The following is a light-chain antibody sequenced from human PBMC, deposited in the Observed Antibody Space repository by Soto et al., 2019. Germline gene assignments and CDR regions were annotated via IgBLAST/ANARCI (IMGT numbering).Light chain of an antibody. J-gene: IGLJ3*02. CDR2: EVT. Sequence: QSALTQPPSASGSRGQSVTISCTGTSVDINYVSWFQQHPGKAPKLIICEVTKRPSGVPDRFSGSXXGNTAXLTVSGLQDDDEADYYCSSYAGRDIWVFGGGTKLTVL. CDR3: SSYAGRDIWV. CDR1: SVDINY. V-gene: IGLV2-8*01.